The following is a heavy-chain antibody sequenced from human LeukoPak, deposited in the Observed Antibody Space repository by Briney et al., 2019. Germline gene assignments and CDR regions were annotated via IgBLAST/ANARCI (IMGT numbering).Heavy chain of an antibody. CDR2: ISYDGSNK. V-gene: IGHV3-30*04. CDR1: GFTFSSYA. D-gene: IGHD5-24*01. J-gene: IGHJ5*02. Sequence: PGGSLRLSCAASGFTFSSYAMHWVRQAPGKGLEWVAVISYDGSNKYYADSVKGRFTISRDNSKNTLYLQMNSLRAEDTAVYYCAKGGKRDGYMTWGQGTLVTVSS. CDR3: AKGGKRDGYMT.